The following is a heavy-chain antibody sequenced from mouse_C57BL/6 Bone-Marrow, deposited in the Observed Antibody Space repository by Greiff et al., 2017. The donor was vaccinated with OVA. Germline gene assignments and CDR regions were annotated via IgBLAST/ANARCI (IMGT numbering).Heavy chain of an antibody. J-gene: IGHJ3*01. D-gene: IGHD1-1*01. Sequence: QVQLQQSGAELVRPGTSVKMSCKASGYTFTNYWIGWAKQRPGHGLEWIGDIYPGGGYTNYNEKFKGKATLTADKSSSTAYMQFSSLTSEDSAIYYCARYGLYYYGSSYVQAWFAYWGQGTLVTVSA. CDR2: IYPGGGYT. CDR1: GYTFTNYW. CDR3: ARYGLYYYGSSYVQAWFAY. V-gene: IGHV1-63*01.